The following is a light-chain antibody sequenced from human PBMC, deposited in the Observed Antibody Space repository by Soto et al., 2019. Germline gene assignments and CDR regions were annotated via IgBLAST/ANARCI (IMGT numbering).Light chain of an antibody. CDR3: SSYTISNTLV. CDR1: SSDVGGYNY. J-gene: IGLJ1*01. V-gene: IGLV2-14*01. CDR2: DVS. Sequence: QSVLTQPASVSGSPGQSITISCTGTSSDVGGYNYVSWYQQYPGKAPKLMIYDVSNRPSGVSNRFSGSKSGNTASLTISGLQAADEADYYCSSYTISNTLVFGSGTKVTVL.